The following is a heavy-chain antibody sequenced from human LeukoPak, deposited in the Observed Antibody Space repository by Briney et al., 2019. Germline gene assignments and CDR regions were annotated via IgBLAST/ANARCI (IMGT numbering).Heavy chain of an antibody. CDR3: ARLLSTHYYYGMDV. CDR2: IYPGNSDT. Sequence: GESLKISCKGSGYSFTSYWIGWVRQMPGKGLEWMGIIYPGNSDTRYTPPFQGQVTISADNPISTAYLPWSSLKASDTAMYYCARLLSTHYYYGMDVWGQGTTVTVSS. J-gene: IGHJ6*02. CDR1: GYSFTSYW. V-gene: IGHV5-51*01.